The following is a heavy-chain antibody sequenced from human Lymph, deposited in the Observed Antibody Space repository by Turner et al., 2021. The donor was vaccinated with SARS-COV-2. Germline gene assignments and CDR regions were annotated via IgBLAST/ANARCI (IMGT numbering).Heavy chain of an antibody. CDR2: ITFTSSYI. D-gene: IGHD2-21*02. CDR3: ARGPPDFPYYFDY. CDR1: GFTFSSYS. Sequence: EVQLVESGGGLVKPGGSLRLSCAASGFTFSSYSMNWVRQAPGKGLEVVSSITFTSSYIYYADSVKGRFTISRDNAKNSLYLQMNSLRAEDTAVYYCARGPPDFPYYFDYWGQGTLVTVSS. V-gene: IGHV3-21*01. J-gene: IGHJ4*02.